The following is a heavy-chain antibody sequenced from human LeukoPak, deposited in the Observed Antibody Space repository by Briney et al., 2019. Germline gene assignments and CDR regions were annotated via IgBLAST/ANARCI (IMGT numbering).Heavy chain of an antibody. CDR2: ISSSSSYI. Sequence: GGSLRLSCAASGFTFSSYSMNWVRQAPGKGLEWVSSISSSSSYISYADPAKGRFTISRDNAKNSLYLQMNSLRAEDTAVYYCARDTAMVADYWGQGTLVTVSS. V-gene: IGHV3-21*01. J-gene: IGHJ4*02. CDR1: GFTFSSYS. CDR3: ARDTAMVADY. D-gene: IGHD5-18*01.